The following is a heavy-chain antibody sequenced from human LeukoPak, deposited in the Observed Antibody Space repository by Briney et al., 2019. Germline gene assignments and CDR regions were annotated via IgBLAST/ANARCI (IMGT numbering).Heavy chain of an antibody. CDR3: ARASGYSGYDPFDY. CDR2: IYSGGDT. Sequence: GGSLRLSCAASGFTVSSNYMSWVRQAPGRGLEWVSVIYSGGDTYYADSVKGRFTISRDNSKNTLYLQMNTLRAEDTAVYYCARASGYSGYDPFDYWGQGTLVTVSS. J-gene: IGHJ4*02. D-gene: IGHD5-12*01. V-gene: IGHV3-53*01. CDR1: GFTVSSNY.